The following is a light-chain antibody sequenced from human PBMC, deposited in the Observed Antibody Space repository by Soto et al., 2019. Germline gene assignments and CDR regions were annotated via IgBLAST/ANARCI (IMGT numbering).Light chain of an antibody. CDR1: QSISSY. CDR3: QQYHYWWA. Sequence: EIVMTQSPATLSVSPGERATLSCRASQSISSYLAWYQQKPGQAPGLLIHGASTRATGIPARFSGSGSGTEFTLVISSLQSEDFAVYYCQQYHYWWAFGQGTKVEIK. J-gene: IGKJ1*01. CDR2: GAS. V-gene: IGKV3-15*01.